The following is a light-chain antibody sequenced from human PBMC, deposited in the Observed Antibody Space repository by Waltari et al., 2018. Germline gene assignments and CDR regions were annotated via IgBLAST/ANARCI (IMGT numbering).Light chain of an antibody. V-gene: IGLV6-57*01. CDR3: QSYDLITPCV. Sequence: NFILAQPHSVSESPGKTVTISCTRSSGNIPRHSVHWYQQRPGSSPTVVIYNDDRRASGVPDRFSGSIDPSSNSASLTISGLKIEDEADYYCQSYDLITPCVFGDGTRVTVL. CDR1: SGNIPRHS. CDR2: NDD. J-gene: IGLJ1*01.